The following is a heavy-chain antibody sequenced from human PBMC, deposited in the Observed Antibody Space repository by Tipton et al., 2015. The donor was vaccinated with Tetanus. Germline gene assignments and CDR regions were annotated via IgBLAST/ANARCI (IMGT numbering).Heavy chain of an antibody. CDR3: SRDPYGDVVVAEPDDSFDI. D-gene: IGHD2-2*01. J-gene: IGHJ3*02. V-gene: IGHV3-49*04. Sequence: SLRLSCAASGFTFSSNWMSWVSQDPGKGLEWVGFIRSQAYGETTEYAASVKGRFTVSRDDSKNISYLQMNTLKTEYTAVYYCSRDPYGDVVVAEPDDSFDIWCQGTMVTVSS. CDR1: GFTFSSNW. CDR2: IRSQAYGETT.